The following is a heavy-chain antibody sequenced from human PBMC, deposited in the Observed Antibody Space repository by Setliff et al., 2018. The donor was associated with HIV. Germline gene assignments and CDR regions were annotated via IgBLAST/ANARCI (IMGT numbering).Heavy chain of an antibody. CDR1: GFTFSSYA. D-gene: IGHD3-10*01. CDR2: ISYDGSNK. V-gene: IGHV3-30*01. CDR3: ARSVIAYYYYGMDV. J-gene: IGHJ6*02. Sequence: GGSLRLSCAASGFTFSSYAMHWVRQAPGKGLEWVAVISYDGSNKYYADSVKGRFTISRNNSKNTLYLQMNSLRAEDTAVYYCARSVIAYYYYGMDVWGQGTLVTVSS.